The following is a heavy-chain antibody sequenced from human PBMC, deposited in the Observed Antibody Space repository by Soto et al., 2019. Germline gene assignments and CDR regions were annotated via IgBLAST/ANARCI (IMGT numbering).Heavy chain of an antibody. D-gene: IGHD3-9*01. Sequence: ETLFLTCTVSGASTSTYYWTSIAQPQRNGLECIAYIYYSGSNNYNPSLKSRVTISVDKSKNQFPLQLSSVSASDTAVYYCARCDWLSTFDSWGKGTLVTV. CDR2: IYYSGSN. V-gene: IGHV4-59*01. CDR1: GASTSTYY. J-gene: IGHJ4*02. CDR3: ARCDWLSTFDS.